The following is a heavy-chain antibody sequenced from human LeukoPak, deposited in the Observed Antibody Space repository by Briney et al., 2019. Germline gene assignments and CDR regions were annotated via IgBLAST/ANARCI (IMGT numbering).Heavy chain of an antibody. CDR1: GGSFSGYY. CDR3: ASPVGYCSGGSCYNAFDI. Sequence: SSETLSLTCAVYGGSFSGYYWSWIRQPPGKGLEWIGEINHSGSINYNPSLKSRVTISVDTSKNQFSLKLSSVTAADTAVYYCASPVGYCSGGSCYNAFDIWGQGTMVTVSS. V-gene: IGHV4-34*01. J-gene: IGHJ3*02. D-gene: IGHD2-15*01. CDR2: INHSGSI.